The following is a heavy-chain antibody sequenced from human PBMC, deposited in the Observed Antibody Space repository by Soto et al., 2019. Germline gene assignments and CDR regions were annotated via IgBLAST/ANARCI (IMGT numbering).Heavy chain of an antibody. Sequence: PGGSLRLSCVASGFAFNNDALSWVRQAPGKGQEWVAASSGSGASTCDAVSVKGRFTMSTLNSNFALSLEMTGLRAEDTNVYYCAKTPGVITLTTSFDHWGQGTPVTVSS. D-gene: IGHD4-17*01. CDR2: SSGSGAST. CDR1: GFAFNNDA. CDR3: AKTPGVITLTTSFDH. V-gene: IGHV3-23*01. J-gene: IGHJ4*02.